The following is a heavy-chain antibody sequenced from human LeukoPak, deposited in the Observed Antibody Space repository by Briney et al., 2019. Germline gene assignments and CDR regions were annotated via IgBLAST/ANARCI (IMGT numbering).Heavy chain of an antibody. V-gene: IGHV3-33*01. J-gene: IGHJ6*02. CDR3: ARDLTGVVVTPWYYYYYGMDV. D-gene: IGHD3-22*01. CDR2: IWYDGSNK. CDR1: GFTFSSYG. Sequence: GRSLRLSCAASGFTFSSYGMHWVRQAPGKGLEWVAVIWYDGSNKYYADSVKGRFTISRDNSKNTLYLQMNSLRAEDTAVYYCARDLTGVVVTPWYYYYYGMDVWGQGTTVTVSS.